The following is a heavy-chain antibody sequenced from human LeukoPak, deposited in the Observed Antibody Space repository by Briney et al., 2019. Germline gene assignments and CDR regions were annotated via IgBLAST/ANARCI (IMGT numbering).Heavy chain of an antibody. Sequence: PSQTLSLTCAVSGGSTSSGGYSWSWIRQPPGKGLERIGYIYHSGSTYYNPSLKNRVTISVDRSKNQFSLKLSSVTAADTAVYYCARAIGAAARGWFDPWGQGTLVTVSS. CDR3: ARAIGAAARGWFDP. CDR1: GGSTSSGGYS. V-gene: IGHV4-30-2*01. D-gene: IGHD6-13*01. J-gene: IGHJ5*02. CDR2: IYHSGST.